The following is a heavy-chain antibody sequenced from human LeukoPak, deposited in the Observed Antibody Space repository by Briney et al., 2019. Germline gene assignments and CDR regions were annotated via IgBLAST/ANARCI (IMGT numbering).Heavy chain of an antibody. D-gene: IGHD3-3*01. Sequence: GGSLRLSCAASGFTFSNYWMSWVRQAPGKGLEWVANIKQDGSEKYYVDSVKGRFTISRDNAKNSLYLQMNSLRGEDTAVYYCVRVKYYDFWSGNDAFDIWGQGTMVTVSS. V-gene: IGHV3-7*01. CDR3: VRVKYYDFWSGNDAFDI. CDR2: IKQDGSEK. J-gene: IGHJ3*02. CDR1: GFTFSNYW.